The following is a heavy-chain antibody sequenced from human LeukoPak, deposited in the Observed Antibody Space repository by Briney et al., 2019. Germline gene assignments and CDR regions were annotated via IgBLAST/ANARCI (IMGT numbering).Heavy chain of an antibody. CDR1: GGSFSGYY. J-gene: IGHJ6*02. CDR2: INHSGST. D-gene: IGHD3-10*01. Sequence: SETLSLTCAVYGGSFSGYYWSWIRQPPGKGLEWIGEINHSGSTNYNPSLKSRVTISVDTSKNQFSLNLSSVTAADPAVYYCARGANPRYIGYGSGCMDVWGQGTTVTVSS. CDR3: ARGANPRYIGYGSGCMDV. V-gene: IGHV4-34*01.